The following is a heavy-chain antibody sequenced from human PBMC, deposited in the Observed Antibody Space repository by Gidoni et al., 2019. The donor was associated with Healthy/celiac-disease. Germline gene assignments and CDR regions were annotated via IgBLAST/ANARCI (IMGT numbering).Heavy chain of an antibody. Sequence: EVQLLESGGGLVQPGGSLRLYCAASGFTFSSYAMSWVRPAPGKGLEWVSAISGSGGSTYYADSVKGRFTISRDNSKNTLYLQMNSLRAEDTAVYYCAKEIVTMVRGVTGDFDYWGQGTLVTVSS. CDR1: GFTFSSYA. J-gene: IGHJ4*02. D-gene: IGHD3-10*01. CDR2: ISGSGGST. CDR3: AKEIVTMVRGVTGDFDY. V-gene: IGHV3-23*01.